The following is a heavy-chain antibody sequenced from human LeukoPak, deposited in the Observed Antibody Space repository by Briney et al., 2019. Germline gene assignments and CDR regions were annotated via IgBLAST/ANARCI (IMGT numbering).Heavy chain of an antibody. D-gene: IGHD3-10*01. Sequence: GGSLRLSCAASGFTFSSYAMSWVRQAPGKGLEWVSAITGSGGSTYHVDSVKGRFTISRDNSKNTLYLQMNNLRAEDTAVYYCARYYYGSGSYCDYRGQGTLVTVSS. V-gene: IGHV3-23*01. J-gene: IGHJ4*02. CDR1: GFTFSSYA. CDR2: ITGSGGST. CDR3: ARYYYGSGSYCDY.